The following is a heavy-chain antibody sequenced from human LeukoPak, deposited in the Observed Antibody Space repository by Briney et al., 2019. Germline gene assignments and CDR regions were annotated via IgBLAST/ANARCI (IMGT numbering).Heavy chain of an antibody. Sequence: GGSLRLSCAASGFTFSSYTMNWVRQAPGKGLEYVSSISSSSSHIYYADSVKGRFTISRDNTKSSLYLQMNSLRAEDMAVYYCARGYCGGDCYGDWGQGTLLTVSS. J-gene: IGHJ1*01. CDR2: ISSSSSHI. CDR1: GFTFSSYT. D-gene: IGHD2-21*02. V-gene: IGHV3-21*01. CDR3: ARGYCGGDCYGD.